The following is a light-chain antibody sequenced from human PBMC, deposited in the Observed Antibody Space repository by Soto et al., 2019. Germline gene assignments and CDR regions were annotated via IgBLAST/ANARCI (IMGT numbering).Light chain of an antibody. J-gene: IGKJ5*01. CDR2: DAS. V-gene: IGKV3-11*01. CDR1: QSVSSS. Sequence: EVVWTTSLATLSFAPGDTSTLSFGASQSVSSSLACYQQKPGQAPRLLIYDASSRATGIPARFSGSGSGTDFTLTISSLEPEDFAVYYCYHRGHGINCGQGKRREIK. CDR3: YHRGHGIN.